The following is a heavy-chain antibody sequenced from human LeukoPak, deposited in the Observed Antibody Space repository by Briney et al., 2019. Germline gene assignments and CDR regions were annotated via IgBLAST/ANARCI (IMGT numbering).Heavy chain of an antibody. Sequence: GGSLRLSCAASGFTFSSYEMNWVRQAPGKGLEWVSAIGGTAGGTYYADSVKGRFTISRDNSKNTLSLQMNSLGADDTAVYYCVKDALYGSGTYYNSWGQGTLVTVSS. J-gene: IGHJ5*02. V-gene: IGHV3-23*01. CDR2: IGGTAGGT. CDR3: VKDALYGSGTYYNS. D-gene: IGHD3-10*01. CDR1: GFTFSSYE.